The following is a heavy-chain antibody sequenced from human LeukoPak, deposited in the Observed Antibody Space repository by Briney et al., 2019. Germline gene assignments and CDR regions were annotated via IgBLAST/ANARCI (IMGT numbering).Heavy chain of an antibody. Sequence: SETLSLTCTVSGGSISSYYWSWIRQPAGKGLEWIGRIYTSGSTNYNPSLKSRVTMSVDTSKNQFSLKLSSVTVADTAVYYCARARNYYDSSGSGAFDIWGQGTMVTVSS. CDR2: IYTSGST. D-gene: IGHD3-22*01. CDR1: GGSISSYY. J-gene: IGHJ3*02. V-gene: IGHV4-4*07. CDR3: ARARNYYDSSGSGAFDI.